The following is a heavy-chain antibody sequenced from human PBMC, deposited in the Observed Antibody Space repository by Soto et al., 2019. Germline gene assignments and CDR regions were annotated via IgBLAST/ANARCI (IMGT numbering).Heavy chain of an antibody. Sequence: EVQLVESGGGLVQPGRSLRLSCAASGFTFDHYAMHWVRQAPGKGLEWVSGITWNSDKIVYADSVKGRFTISRDNAKNSLYQQMNSLRAEDTALYYCDKAILVGADRLAPGFDYWGQGTLVTVSS. CDR1: GFTFDHYA. CDR2: ITWNSDKI. J-gene: IGHJ4*02. CDR3: DKAILVGADRLAPGFDY. V-gene: IGHV3-9*01. D-gene: IGHD3-10*01.